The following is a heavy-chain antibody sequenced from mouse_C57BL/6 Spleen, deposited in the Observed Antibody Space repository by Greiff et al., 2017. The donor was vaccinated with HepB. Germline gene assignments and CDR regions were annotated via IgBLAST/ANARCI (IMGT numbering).Heavy chain of an antibody. CDR3: ASAGTGTGFAY. J-gene: IGHJ3*01. CDR1: GYTFTSYW. CDR2: IHPNSGST. Sequence: VQLQQPGAELVKPGASVKLSCKASGYTFTSYWMHWVKQRPGQGLEWIGMIHPNSGSTNYNEKFKSKATLTVDKSSSTAYMQLSSLTSEDSAVYYCASAGTGTGFAYWGQGTLVTVSA. V-gene: IGHV1-64*01. D-gene: IGHD4-1*01.